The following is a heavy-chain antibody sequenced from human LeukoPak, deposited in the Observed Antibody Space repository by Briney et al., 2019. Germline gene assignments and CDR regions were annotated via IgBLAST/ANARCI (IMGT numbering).Heavy chain of an antibody. CDR3: AKDGYCSSTSCLLYYYYYGMDV. V-gene: IGHV3-30*18. CDR2: ISYDGSNK. Sequence: GGSLRLSCAASGFTFSSYAMSWVRQAPGKGLEWVAVISYDGSNKYYADSVKGRFTISRDNSKNTLYLQMNSLRAEDTAVYYCAKDGYCSSTSCLLYYYYYGMDVWGQGTTVTVSS. J-gene: IGHJ6*02. CDR1: GFTFSSYA. D-gene: IGHD2-2*03.